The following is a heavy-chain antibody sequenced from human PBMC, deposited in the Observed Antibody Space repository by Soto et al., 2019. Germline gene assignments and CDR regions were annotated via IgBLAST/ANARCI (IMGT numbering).Heavy chain of an antibody. CDR1: GFTFSSYG. D-gene: IGHD3-10*01. Sequence: GGSLRLSCAASGFTFSSYGMHWVRQAPGKGLEWVAVIWYDGSNKYYADSVKGRFTISRDNSKNTLYLQMNSLRAEDTAVYYCARDGETYYYGSGKDGGMDVWGQGTTVTVSS. J-gene: IGHJ6*02. CDR3: ARDGETYYYGSGKDGGMDV. V-gene: IGHV3-33*01. CDR2: IWYDGSNK.